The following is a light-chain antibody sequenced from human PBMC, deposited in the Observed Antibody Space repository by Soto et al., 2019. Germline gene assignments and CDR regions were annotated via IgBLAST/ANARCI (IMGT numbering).Light chain of an antibody. CDR2: GAS. CDR3: QQYGSSPFT. Sequence: EIVLTQSPGTLYLSPGERANLSCRASLSVSSSFLAWYQQKPGQAPRLLIYGASSRATGIPDRFSGSGSGTDFTLTISRLEPEDFAVYYCQQYGSSPFTFGPGTKVDIK. J-gene: IGKJ3*01. CDR1: LSVSSSF. V-gene: IGKV3-20*01.